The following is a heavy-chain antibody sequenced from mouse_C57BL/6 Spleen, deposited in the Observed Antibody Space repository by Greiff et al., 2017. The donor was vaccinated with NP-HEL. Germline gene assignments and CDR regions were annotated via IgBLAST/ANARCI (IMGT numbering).Heavy chain of an antibody. D-gene: IGHD4-1*01. CDR3: ARDEKLGRFAY. CDR2: ISDGGSYT. V-gene: IGHV5-4*01. J-gene: IGHJ3*01. CDR1: GFTFSSYA. Sequence: DVMLVESGGGLVKPGGSLKLSCAASGFTFSSYAMSWVRQTPEKRLAWVATISDGGSYTYYPDNVKGRFTISRDNAKNNLYLQMSHLKSEDTAMYYCARDEKLGRFAYWGQGTLVTVSA.